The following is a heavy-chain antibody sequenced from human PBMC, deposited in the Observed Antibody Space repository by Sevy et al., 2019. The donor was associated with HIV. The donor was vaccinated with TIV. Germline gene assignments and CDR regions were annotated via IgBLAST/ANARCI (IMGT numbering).Heavy chain of an antibody. D-gene: IGHD3-22*01. J-gene: IGHJ4*02. CDR1: GFTVSSNY. CDR3: ARAAHVYDSSGYYPPFDY. Sequence: GGSLRLSCAASGFTVSSNYMSWVRQAPGKGLEWVSVIYSGGSTYYADSVKGRFTISRDNSKNTLYLQMNSLRAEDTAVYYYARAAHVYDSSGYYPPFDYWGQGTLVTVSS. CDR2: IYSGGST. V-gene: IGHV3-53*01.